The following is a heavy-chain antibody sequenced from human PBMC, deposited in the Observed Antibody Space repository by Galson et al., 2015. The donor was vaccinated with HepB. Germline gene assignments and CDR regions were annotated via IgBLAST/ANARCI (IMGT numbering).Heavy chain of an antibody. CDR1: GFTFSSYA. J-gene: IGHJ4*02. Sequence: SLRLSCAASGFTFSSYAMSRVRQAPGKGLEWVSAISGSGGSTYYADSVKGRFTISRDNSKNTLYLQMNSLRAEDTAVYYCAKDSRIGAVAGSRDYWGQGTLVTVSS. CDR3: AKDSRIGAVAGSRDY. D-gene: IGHD6-19*01. CDR2: ISGSGGST. V-gene: IGHV3-23*01.